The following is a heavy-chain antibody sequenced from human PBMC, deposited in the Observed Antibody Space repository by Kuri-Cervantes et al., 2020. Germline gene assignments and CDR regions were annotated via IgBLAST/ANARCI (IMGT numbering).Heavy chain of an antibody. J-gene: IGHJ6*02. CDR1: GYTFTGYY. CDR2: MNPNSGNT. Sequence: ASVKVSCKASGYTFTGYYMHWVRQAPGQGLEWMGWMNPNSGNTGYAQKFQGRVTMTRNTSISTAYMELSSLRSEDTAVYYCARGLPKPIYYGMDVWGQGTTVTVSS. CDR3: ARGLPKPIYYGMDV. V-gene: IGHV1-8*02.